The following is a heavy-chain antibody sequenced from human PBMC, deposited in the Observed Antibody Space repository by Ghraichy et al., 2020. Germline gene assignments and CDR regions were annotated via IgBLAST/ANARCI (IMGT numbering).Heavy chain of an antibody. Sequence: SETLSLTCTVSGGSISSYYWSWIRQPPGKGLEWIGYIYYSGSTNYNPSLKSRVTISVDTSKNQFFLKLSSVTAADTAVYYCARGHGGYFDYWGQGTLVTVSS. V-gene: IGHV4-59*01. CDR1: GGSISSYY. D-gene: IGHD4-23*01. CDR3: ARGHGGYFDY. J-gene: IGHJ4*02. CDR2: IYYSGST.